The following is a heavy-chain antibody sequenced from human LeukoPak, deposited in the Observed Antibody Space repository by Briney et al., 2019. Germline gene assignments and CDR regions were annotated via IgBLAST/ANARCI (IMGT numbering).Heavy chain of an antibody. V-gene: IGHV1-69*06. J-gene: IGHJ5*02. CDR3: ASGYDSSGYYYGYNWFDP. Sequence: SVKVSCKASGGTFSSYAISWVRQAPGQGLEWMGGIIPIFGTANYAQKFQGRVTITADKSTSTAYMELSSLRSEDTAVYYCASGYDSSGYYYGYNWFDPWGQGTLVTVSS. CDR1: GGTFSSYA. CDR2: IIPIFGTA. D-gene: IGHD3-22*01.